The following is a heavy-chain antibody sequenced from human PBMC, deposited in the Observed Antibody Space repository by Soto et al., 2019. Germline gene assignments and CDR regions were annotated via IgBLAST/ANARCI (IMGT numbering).Heavy chain of an antibody. J-gene: IGHJ6*02. V-gene: IGHV4-39*01. D-gene: IGHD6-19*01. CDR3: ARHVRGWYPSYYYGMDV. CDR2: IYYSGST. Sequence: SETLSLTCTVSGGSISSSSYYWGWIRQPPGKGLEWIGSIYYSGSTYYNPSLKSRVTISVDTSKNQFSPKLSSVTAADTAVYYCARHVRGWYPSYYYGMDVRGQGTTVTVSS. CDR1: GGSISSSSYY.